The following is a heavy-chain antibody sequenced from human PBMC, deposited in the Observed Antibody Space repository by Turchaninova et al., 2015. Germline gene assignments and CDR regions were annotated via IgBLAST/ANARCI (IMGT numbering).Heavy chain of an antibody. CDR3: ARVLKVCSSTSCSPSAFDI. CDR2: TYHTGST. CDR1: TGSFSGYY. Sequence: QVHLQQWGAGLLKPSETLSPPCPVYTGSFSGYYWSWVRQPPGKGLDWIGETYHTGSTNYNTSLKSRVTISIDTSKNQFSLKLSSVTAADTADYYCARVLKVCSSTSCSPSAFDIWGQGTMVTVSS. D-gene: IGHD2-2*01. J-gene: IGHJ3*02. V-gene: IGHV4-34*01.